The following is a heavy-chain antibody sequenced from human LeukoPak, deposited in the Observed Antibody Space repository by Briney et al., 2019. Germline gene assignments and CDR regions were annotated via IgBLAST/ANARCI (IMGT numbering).Heavy chain of an antibody. D-gene: IGHD3-10*01. CDR3: AREVVNKNTYYYGSGSYMDY. CDR2: ISSSSSYI. J-gene: IGHJ4*02. V-gene: IGHV3-21*01. CDR1: GFTFSSYS. Sequence: GGSLRLSCAASGFTFSSYSMNWVRQAPGKGLEWVSSISSSSSYIYYADSVKGRFTISRDNAKNSPYLQMNSLRAEDTAVYYCAREVVNKNTYYYGSGSYMDYWGQGTLVTVSS.